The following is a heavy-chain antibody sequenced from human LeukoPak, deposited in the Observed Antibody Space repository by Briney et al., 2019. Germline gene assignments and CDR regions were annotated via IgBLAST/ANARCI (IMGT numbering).Heavy chain of an antibody. CDR1: GFTFSSYS. CDR3: ARDGWFGDYNWFDP. CDR2: ISSASNTI. J-gene: IGHJ5*02. D-gene: IGHD3-10*01. V-gene: IGHV3-48*01. Sequence: GGSLRLSCAAPGFTFSSYSMNWVRQAPGKGLEWVSYISSASNTIYYADSVKGRFTISRDNAKNSLYLQMNSLRAEDTAMYYCARDGWFGDYNWFDPWGQGTLVTVSS.